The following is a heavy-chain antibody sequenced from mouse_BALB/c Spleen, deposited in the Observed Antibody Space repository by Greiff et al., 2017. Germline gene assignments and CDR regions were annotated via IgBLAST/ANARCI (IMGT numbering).Heavy chain of an antibody. J-gene: IGHJ4*01. CDR1: GFLLTGYG. CDR2: IWGDGST. CDR3: ARYGNYHHYYAMDY. V-gene: IGHV2-6-7*01. Sequence: QVQLKESGPGLVAPSQSLSITCTVSGFLLTGYGVNWVRQPPGKGLEWLGMIWGDGSTDYNSALKSRLSISKDNSKSQVFLKMNSLQTDDTARYYCARYGNYHHYYAMDYWGQGTSVTVSS. D-gene: IGHD2-1*01.